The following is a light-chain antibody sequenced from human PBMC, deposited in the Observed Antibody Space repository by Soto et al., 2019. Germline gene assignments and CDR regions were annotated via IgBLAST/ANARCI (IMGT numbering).Light chain of an antibody. J-gene: IGKJ5*01. CDR2: AAS. V-gene: IGKV1-8*01. CDR3: QQSYSTLP. Sequence: AIRMTQSPSSFSASTGDRVTITCRASQGISSYLAWYQQKPGKAPKLLIYAASSLQSGVPSRFSGSGSGTDFTLTISSLQPEDFATYYCQQSYSTLPFGQGTRLEI. CDR1: QGISSY.